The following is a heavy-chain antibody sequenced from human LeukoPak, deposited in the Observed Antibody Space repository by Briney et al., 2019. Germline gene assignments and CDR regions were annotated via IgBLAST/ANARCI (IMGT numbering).Heavy chain of an antibody. V-gene: IGHV1-2*02. CDR1: GYTFTGYY. Sequence: ASVKVSCKASGYTFTGYYMHWVRQAPGQGLEWMGWINPNSGGTNYAQKFQGRVTMTRDTSISTAYMELSRLRSDDTAVYYCARTPYYCGGDCPAFDYWGQGTLVTVSS. D-gene: IGHD2-21*02. CDR3: ARTPYYCGGDCPAFDY. CDR2: INPNSGGT. J-gene: IGHJ4*02.